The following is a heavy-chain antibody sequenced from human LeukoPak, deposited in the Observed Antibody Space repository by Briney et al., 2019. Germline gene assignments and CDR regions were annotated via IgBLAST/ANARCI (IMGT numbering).Heavy chain of an antibody. D-gene: IGHD1-26*01. CDR3: AKDLGRYRNNYFDY. CDR2: ISGSGGGT. CDR1: GVTFSSYA. J-gene: IGHJ4*02. Sequence: GGSLRLSCAASGVTFSSYAMSCGRQAPEKGLGWGAPISGSGGGTYYADSVKGRFTISRDDSKNTLYLQMNSLRAEDTAVYYCAKDLGRYRNNYFDYWGQGTLVTVSS. V-gene: IGHV3-23*01.